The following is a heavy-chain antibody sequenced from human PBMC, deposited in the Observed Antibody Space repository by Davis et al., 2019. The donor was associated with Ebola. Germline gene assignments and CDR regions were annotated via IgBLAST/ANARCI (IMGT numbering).Heavy chain of an antibody. D-gene: IGHD2-2*01. CDR2: INPNSGGT. V-gene: IGHV1-2*02. J-gene: IGHJ5*02. CDR1: GYTFTGYY. CDR3: ARDPVYCSSTSCYNNWFDP. Sequence: ASVKVSCKASGYTFTGYYMHWVRQAPGQGLEWMGWINPNSGGTNYAQKFQGRVTMTRDTSISTAYMELSRLRSDDTAVYYCARDPVYCSSTSCYNNWFDPWGQGTLVTVSS.